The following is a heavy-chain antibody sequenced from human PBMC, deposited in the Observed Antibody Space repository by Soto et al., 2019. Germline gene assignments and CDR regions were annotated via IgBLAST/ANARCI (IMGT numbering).Heavy chain of an antibody. CDR3: ARTAYDADGSRYRSFDY. Sequence: GGSLRLSCTASGFTFTNYWMNWVRQAPGKGLEWVANIKEDGNEKYNVDSVKGRFTISRDNAKNSLYLQLNSLRAEDTAMYHCARTAYDADGSRYRSFDYWGQGTLVTVSS. CDR1: GFTFTNYW. V-gene: IGHV3-7*05. CDR2: IKEDGNEK. D-gene: IGHD3-10*01. J-gene: IGHJ4*02.